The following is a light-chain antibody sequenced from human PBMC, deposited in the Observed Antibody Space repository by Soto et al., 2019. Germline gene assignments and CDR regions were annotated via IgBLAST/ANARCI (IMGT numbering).Light chain of an antibody. CDR2: GAS. Sequence: EILLTQSPDSLSLSPGDRATLSCRASQSFSRTFLAWYQQKPGQATRLLIYGASSRATGISDRFSGSGSGKDITIKISRLGPEDFTVYYGQQYASSVTIGQRTKVAIK. CDR3: QQYASSVT. CDR1: QSFSRTF. V-gene: IGKV3-20*01. J-gene: IGKJ1*01.